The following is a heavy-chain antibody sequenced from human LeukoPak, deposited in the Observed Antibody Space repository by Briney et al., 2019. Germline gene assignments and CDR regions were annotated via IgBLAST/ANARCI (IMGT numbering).Heavy chain of an antibody. CDR3: ASFTYYDFWSGYYSAFDI. J-gene: IGHJ3*02. Sequence: SETLSLTCAVYGGSISSYYWSWIRQSPGKGLEWIGYIYYDGSTNYNPSLKSRVTISVDTSKNQFSLKLSSVTAADTAVYYCASFTYYDFWSGYYSAFDIWGQGTMVTVSS. CDR1: GGSISSYY. V-gene: IGHV4-59*01. CDR2: IYYDGST. D-gene: IGHD3-3*01.